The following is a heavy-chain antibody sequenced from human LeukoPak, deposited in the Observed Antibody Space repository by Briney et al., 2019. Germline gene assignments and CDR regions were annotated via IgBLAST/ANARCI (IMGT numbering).Heavy chain of an antibody. J-gene: IGHJ3*02. CDR3: SRGGGIRSGYSYDAFDI. V-gene: IGHV1-2*02. CDR1: GYTFTDYY. CDR2: ISPNSGGT. D-gene: IGHD3-3*01. Sequence: GASVTVSCKASGYTFTDYYIHWVRQAPGQGLEWMGWISPNSGGTNYAQKFQGRVTMTRDTSISTAHMELSRLRSDDTAVYYCSRGGGIRSGYSYDAFDIWGQGTMVTVSS.